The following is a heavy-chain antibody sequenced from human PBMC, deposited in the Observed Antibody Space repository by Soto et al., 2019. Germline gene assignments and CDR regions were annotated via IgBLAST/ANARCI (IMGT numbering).Heavy chain of an antibody. Sequence: QVQLVESGGGLVKPGGSLRLSCAGSGFSFSDYYMSWIRQAPGKGLEWVSYISSSGDIIYYADSVKGRFTISRDNAKNSLYLHMYSLRAEDTAVYYCARDLGYYASDGYFDYWGQGTVVTVSS. D-gene: IGHD3-22*01. CDR1: GFSFSDYY. CDR3: ARDLGYYASDGYFDY. J-gene: IGHJ4*02. V-gene: IGHV3-11*01. CDR2: ISSSGDII.